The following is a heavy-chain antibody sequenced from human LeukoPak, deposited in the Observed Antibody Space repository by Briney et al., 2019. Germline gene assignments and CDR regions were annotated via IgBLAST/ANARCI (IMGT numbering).Heavy chain of an antibody. CDR1: GGSISSYY. V-gene: IGHV4-59*01. CDR3: ARGQRGYTPFDY. J-gene: IGHJ4*02. D-gene: IGHD5-12*01. Sequence: SETLSLTCTVSGGSISSYYWSWIRQPPGKGLEWIGYIYYSGSTNYNPSLKSRVTISVDTSKNQFSLKLSSVTAADTAVYYCARGQRGYTPFDYWGQGTLGTVSS. CDR2: IYYSGST.